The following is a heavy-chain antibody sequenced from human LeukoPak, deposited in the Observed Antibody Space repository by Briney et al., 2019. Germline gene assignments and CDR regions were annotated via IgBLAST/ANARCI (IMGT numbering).Heavy chain of an antibody. V-gene: IGHV5-10-1*01. CDR1: GSSFTNYW. D-gene: IGHD3-22*01. Sequence: GESLQISCEGSGSSFTNYWINWVRQLPGKGLEWMGTIDPTDSYTDYSPSFQGHVTISADKSINTAYLQWSSLKASDTAMYFCARRSSYYYDSSGYSHFDYWGQGAPVTVSS. J-gene: IGHJ4*02. CDR2: IDPTDSYT. CDR3: ARRSSYYYDSSGYSHFDY.